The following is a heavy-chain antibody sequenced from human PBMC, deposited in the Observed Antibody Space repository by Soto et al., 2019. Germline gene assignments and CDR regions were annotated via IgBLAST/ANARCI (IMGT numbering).Heavy chain of an antibody. CDR2: ISTTDGKT. J-gene: IGHJ6*02. D-gene: IGHD3-3*01. Sequence: EVKLLESGGGLAQPGGSLRLSCEGSGFPFSTYAITWVRQAPGKGLEWVSAISTTDGKTYYAESVRGRVTISRDNSKNTVNLQMTSLRAEDTATYYCARGGVYGGGHYYTSMDVWGPGTTVTVSS. CDR3: ARGGVYGGGHYYTSMDV. V-gene: IGHV3-23*01. CDR1: GFPFSTYA.